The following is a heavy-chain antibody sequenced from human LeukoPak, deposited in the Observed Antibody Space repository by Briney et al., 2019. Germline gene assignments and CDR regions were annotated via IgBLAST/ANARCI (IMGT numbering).Heavy chain of an antibody. CDR2: INPSGGRT. Sequence: ASVKVSCKASGNGNTFTSYYMHWVRQAPGQGLEWMGIINPSGGRTRYAQKFQGRVTMTRDTSTSTLYMELSSLRSEDTAVYYCARAVTGDRRGAFDIWGQGTMVTVSS. J-gene: IGHJ3*02. V-gene: IGHV1-46*01. D-gene: IGHD7-27*01. CDR1: GNGNTFTSYY. CDR3: ARAVTGDRRGAFDI.